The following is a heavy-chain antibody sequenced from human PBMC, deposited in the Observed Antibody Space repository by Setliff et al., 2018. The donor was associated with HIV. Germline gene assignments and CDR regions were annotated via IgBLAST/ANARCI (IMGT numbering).Heavy chain of an antibody. Sequence: PGGSLRLSCAASGFSFSTYWMTWVRQAPGKGLEWVANIKEDGSQKYYVDSVKGRFAISRDNAKNSLYLQMNSLRAEDTAVYYCAGGYSYGYRDYYMDVWGKGTTVTVSS. J-gene: IGHJ6*03. V-gene: IGHV3-7*03. CDR1: GFSFSTYW. CDR3: AGGYSYGYRDYYMDV. CDR2: IKEDGSQK. D-gene: IGHD5-18*01.